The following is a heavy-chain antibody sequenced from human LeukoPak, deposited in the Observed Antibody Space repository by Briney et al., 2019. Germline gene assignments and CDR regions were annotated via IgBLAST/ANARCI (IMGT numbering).Heavy chain of an antibody. D-gene: IGHD6-13*01. J-gene: IGHJ4*02. CDR2: IYSSGSA. CDR1: GGSISSYY. Sequence: SETLSLTCTVSGGSISSYYWSWIRQPAGKGLEWIGRIYSSGSANYNPSLKSRVTMSVDKSKNQFSLKLSSVTAADTAAYYCARAPPGSRYVGFFDSWGQGIQVTVSS. CDR3: ARAPPGSRYVGFFDS. V-gene: IGHV4-4*07.